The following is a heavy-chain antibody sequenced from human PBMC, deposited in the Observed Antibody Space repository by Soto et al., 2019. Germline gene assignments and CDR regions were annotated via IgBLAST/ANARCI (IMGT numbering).Heavy chain of an antibody. V-gene: IGHV4-38-2*01. CDR3: ARTFDYYGMDV. CDR2: IYHGGSL. D-gene: IGHD3-3*01. CDR1: GYSMTSGYY. J-gene: IGHJ6*02. Sequence: PSETLSLTCAVSGYSMTSGYYWGWFRQAPGKGLEWLGSIYHGGSLYYNPSLKSRVTISMDTSANHFSLHLTSVTAADTAVYYCARTFDYYGMDVWGQGTTVTVSS.